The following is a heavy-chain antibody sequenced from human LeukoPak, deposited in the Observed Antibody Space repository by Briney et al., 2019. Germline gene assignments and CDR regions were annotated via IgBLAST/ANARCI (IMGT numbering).Heavy chain of an antibody. Sequence: ASVTVSFKASGFTFNAYYMHWVRQAPGQGREWMGWINPNTGGTNYAQKFQGRVTMTRDTSISTAYMELSRLRSDDTAMYYCARATNVDYFYYYGMDVWGQGTPVTVSS. V-gene: IGHV1-2*02. CDR2: INPNTGGT. D-gene: IGHD1-14*01. CDR3: ARATNVDYFYYYGMDV. CDR1: GFTFNAYY. J-gene: IGHJ6*02.